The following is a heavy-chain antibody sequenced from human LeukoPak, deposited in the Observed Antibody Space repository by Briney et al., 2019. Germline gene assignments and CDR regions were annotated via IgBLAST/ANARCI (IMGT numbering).Heavy chain of an antibody. J-gene: IGHJ4*02. Sequence: SETLSLTCTVSGGSISSYYWSWIRPPAGKGLEWIGYSYYSGSTTPHPSLKSRVTISVDTSKNQFSLRLRSVTAADTAVYYCARHGGSGSFDYWGQGTLVTVSS. CDR3: ARHGGSGSFDY. V-gene: IGHV4-59*08. CDR1: GGSISSYY. CDR2: SYYSGST. D-gene: IGHD3-3*01.